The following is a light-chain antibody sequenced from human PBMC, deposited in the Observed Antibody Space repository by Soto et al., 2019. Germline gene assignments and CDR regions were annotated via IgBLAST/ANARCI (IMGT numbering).Light chain of an antibody. CDR1: QSVSTY. V-gene: IGKV3-11*01. CDR2: DAS. CDR3: QQRSNWPIT. Sequence: EMVLTQFPATLSLSPGERATLSCRASQSVSTYLAWYQHKPGQAPRLLIYDASNRATGIPARFSGSGSGTDFTLTISSLEPEDFAVYYCQQRSNWPITFGQGTRLEIK. J-gene: IGKJ5*01.